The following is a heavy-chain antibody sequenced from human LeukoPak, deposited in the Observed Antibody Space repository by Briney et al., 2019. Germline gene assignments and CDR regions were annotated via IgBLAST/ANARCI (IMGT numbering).Heavy chain of an antibody. CDR3: AREGYSGYNSH. CDR1: RFTFSTYG. Sequence: GGSLRLSCTGSRFTFSTYGMNWVRQAPGRGPDWVAYIHSSSIPIYYADSVRGRFTISRDNAKNSLYLQMNSLRGEDTAVYYCAREGYSGYNSHWGQGTLVTVSS. CDR2: IHSSSIPI. V-gene: IGHV3-48*01. D-gene: IGHD5-12*01. J-gene: IGHJ4*02.